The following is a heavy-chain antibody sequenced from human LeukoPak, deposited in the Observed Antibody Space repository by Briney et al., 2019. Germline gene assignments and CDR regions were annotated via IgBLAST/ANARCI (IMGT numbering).Heavy chain of an antibody. CDR1: GYSISSGYY. D-gene: IGHD3-10*01. CDR3: ARGGDVLLWFGGAFDI. CDR2: IYYSGST. Sequence: SETLSLTCTVSGYSISSGYYWGWIRQPPGKGLEWIGYIYYSGSTYYNPSLKSRVTISVDTSKNQFSLKLSSVTAADTAVYYCARGGDVLLWFGGAFDIWGQGTMVTVSS. V-gene: IGHV4-38-2*02. J-gene: IGHJ3*02.